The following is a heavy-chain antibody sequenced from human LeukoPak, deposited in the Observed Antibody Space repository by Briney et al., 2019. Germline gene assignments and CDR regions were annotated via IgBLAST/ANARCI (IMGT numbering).Heavy chain of an antibody. Sequence: SVKVSCKASGGTFSSYAIGWVRQAPGQGLEWMGGIIPIFGTANYAQKFQGRVTITTDESTSTAYMELSSLRSEDTAVYYCARGITGTTAYAFDIWGQGTMVTVSS. V-gene: IGHV1-69*05. CDR2: IIPIFGTA. J-gene: IGHJ3*02. CDR1: GGTFSSYA. D-gene: IGHD1-7*01. CDR3: ARGITGTTAYAFDI.